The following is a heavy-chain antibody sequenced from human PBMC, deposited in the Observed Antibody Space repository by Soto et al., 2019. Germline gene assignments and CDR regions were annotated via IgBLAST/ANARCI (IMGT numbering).Heavy chain of an antibody. CDR2: ISYDGSTK. J-gene: IGHJ6*02. Sequence: PGGSLRLSCAASGFTFGSYGMHWVRQAPGKGLEWVSFISYDGSTKHYVDSVKGRFSISRDNSRNTLYLQMDSLRSEDTAVYYCARAGPHYYYGMDVWGQGTTVTVS. CDR1: GFTFGSYG. CDR3: ARAGPHYYYGMDV. D-gene: IGHD6-19*01. V-gene: IGHV3-30*03.